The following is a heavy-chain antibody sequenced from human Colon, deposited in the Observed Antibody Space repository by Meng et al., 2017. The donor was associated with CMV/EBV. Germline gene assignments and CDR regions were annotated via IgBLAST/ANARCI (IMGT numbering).Heavy chain of an antibody. CDR1: TFSNEA. Sequence: TFSNEAGMWGGPGPGQGLEWMGGINPSFGETDYAEKVQGRVTSTMDETKEKVYMEMRGLGSEDTDLYYCARDSRGYYGSRNNGYDYWGQGTLVTVSS. J-gene: IGHJ4*02. D-gene: IGHD3-10*01. CDR2: INPSFGET. CDR3: ARDSRGYYGSRNNGYDY. V-gene: IGHV1-69*05.